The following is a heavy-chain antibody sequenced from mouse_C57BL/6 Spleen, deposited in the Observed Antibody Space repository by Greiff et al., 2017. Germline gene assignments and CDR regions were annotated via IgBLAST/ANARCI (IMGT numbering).Heavy chain of an antibody. CDR3: ARSGNSYGGYCDV. V-gene: IGHV1-52*01. D-gene: IGHD1-1*02. J-gene: IGHJ1*03. CDR2: IDPSDSET. CDR1: GYTFTSYW. Sequence: QVQLQQPGAELVRPGSSVKLSCKASGYTFTSYWMHWVKQRPIQGLEWIGNIDPSDSETHYNQKFKDKATLTVDKSSSTAYMQLSSLTSEDAAGYYCARSGNSYGGYCDVWGTGTTVTVSS.